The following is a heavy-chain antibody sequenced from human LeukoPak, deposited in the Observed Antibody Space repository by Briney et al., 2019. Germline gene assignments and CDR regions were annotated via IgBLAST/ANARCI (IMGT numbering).Heavy chain of an antibody. V-gene: IGHV5-51*01. D-gene: IGHD5-12*01. J-gene: IGHJ4*02. CDR1: GYRFTSYW. Sequence: GASLKISCKGSGYRFTSYWIGWVRPMPGKGLEWMGIIYPGDSDTRYSPSFQGQVTISADKSISTAYLQWSSLKASDTAMYYCARPRGYSGYDFVYWGQGTLVTVSS. CDR2: IYPGDSDT. CDR3: ARPRGYSGYDFVY.